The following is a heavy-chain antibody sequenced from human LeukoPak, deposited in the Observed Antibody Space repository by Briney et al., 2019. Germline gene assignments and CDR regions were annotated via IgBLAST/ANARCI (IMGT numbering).Heavy chain of an antibody. CDR1: GSSVSSAYR. D-gene: IGHD1-1*01. J-gene: IGHJ4*02. CDR2: IHHSGGA. V-gene: IGHV4-38-2*01. CDR3: ARQRHDVFFFDY. Sequence: EPSETLSLTCAVSGSSVSSAYRWGWIRQPPGRGLEWIGSIHHSGGASYNPSLKSRVTISVDTSKNQFSLKLNSVTAADTAVYYCARQRHDVFFFDYWGQGTLVTVSS.